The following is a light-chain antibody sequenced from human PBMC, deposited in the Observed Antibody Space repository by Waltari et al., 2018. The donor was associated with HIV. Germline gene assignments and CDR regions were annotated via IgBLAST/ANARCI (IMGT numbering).Light chain of an antibody. CDR1: QSISTY. J-gene: IGKJ4*01. Sequence: DIQMTQSPSSLSASVGDRVTITCRASQSISTYIKWYQQKPGEAPKLLIYAASSLQIGVPSRFSGSVAGTEFTLTISNLQPEDFAIYYCQQSYRTLTFGGGTKMDIK. V-gene: IGKV1-39*01. CDR2: AAS. CDR3: QQSYRTLT.